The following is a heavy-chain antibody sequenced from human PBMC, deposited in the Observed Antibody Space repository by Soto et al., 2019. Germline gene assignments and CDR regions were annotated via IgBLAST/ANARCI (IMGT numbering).Heavy chain of an antibody. D-gene: IGHD3-9*01. V-gene: IGHV4-34*01. CDR3: ARGRAYYDILAGYYKNYYYGMDV. J-gene: IGHJ6*02. CDR1: GGSFSGYY. CDR2: INHSGST. Sequence: KPSETLSLTCAVYGGSFSGYYWSWIRQPAGRGLEWIGEINHSGSTNYNPSLKSRVTISVDTSKNQFSLKLSSVTAADTAVYYCARGRAYYDILAGYYKNYYYGMDVWGQGTTVTVSS.